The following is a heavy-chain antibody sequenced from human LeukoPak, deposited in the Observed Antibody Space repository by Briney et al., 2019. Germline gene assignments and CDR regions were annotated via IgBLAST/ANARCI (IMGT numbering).Heavy chain of an antibody. J-gene: IGHJ3*02. CDR1: GITFSNYA. Sequence: GGSLRLSCAASGITFSNYAMMWIRQAPGKGLEWVAVVWSDGSNKNYVDSVKGRFTISRDNFRNTLYVQMNSLSAEDTVVYYCARRLLGTNSFDIWGQGTMVTVSS. V-gene: IGHV3-33*08. CDR3: ARRLLGTNSFDI. CDR2: VWSDGSNK. D-gene: IGHD1-7*01.